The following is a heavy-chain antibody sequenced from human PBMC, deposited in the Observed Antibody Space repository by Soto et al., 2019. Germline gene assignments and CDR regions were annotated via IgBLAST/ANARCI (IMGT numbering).Heavy chain of an antibody. CDR3: AQFSGPSIYDISYEPVY. J-gene: IGHJ4*02. CDR1: GFTFSSYA. Sequence: GGSLRLSCAASGFTFSSYAMSWVRQAPGKGLEWVSAISDSGGSTYYAVSVKGRFTISRDNSKNTLYLQMNSLRAEDTAVYYCAQFSGPSIYDISYEPVYWCPGTLLTVSS. CDR2: ISDSGGST. D-gene: IGHD3-16*01. V-gene: IGHV3-23*01.